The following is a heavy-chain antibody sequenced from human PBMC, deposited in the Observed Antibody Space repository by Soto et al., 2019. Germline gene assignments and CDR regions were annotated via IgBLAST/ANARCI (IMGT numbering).Heavy chain of an antibody. V-gene: IGHV1-18*01. J-gene: IGHJ3*02. CDR1: GYTFTSYG. Sequence: ASVKVSCKASGYTFTSYGISWVRQAPGQGLEWMGWISAYNGNTNYAQKLQGRVTMTTDTSTSTAYMELRSLRSDDTAVYYWATTGGRDGYANDAGGAFDIWGQGTMVTVSS. CDR2: ISAYNGNT. D-gene: IGHD5-12*01. CDR3: ATTGGRDGYANDAGGAFDI.